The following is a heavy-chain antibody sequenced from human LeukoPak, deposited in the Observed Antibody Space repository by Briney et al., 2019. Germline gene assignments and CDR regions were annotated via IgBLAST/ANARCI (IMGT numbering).Heavy chain of an antibody. CDR2: TYYRSKWHN. CDR3: AGTTDYSSFLAF. CDR1: GDSFSSSSAV. V-gene: IGHV6-1*01. Sequence: SQTLSLTCAVSGDSFSSSSAVWNWIRQSPSRGLEWLGRTYYRSKWHNEYAESVKSRISITSDTSKNQFSLQLNSVTPEDTAEYYCAGTTDYSSFLAFWGRGTLVTVSS. D-gene: IGHD4-11*01. J-gene: IGHJ4*02.